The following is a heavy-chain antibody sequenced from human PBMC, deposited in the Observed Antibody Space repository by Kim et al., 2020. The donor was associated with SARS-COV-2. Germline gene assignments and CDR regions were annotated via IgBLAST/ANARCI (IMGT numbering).Heavy chain of an antibody. CDR3: ARAITAAGTGYYYYGMDV. CDR2: ISSSGSTI. CDR1: GFTFSDYY. J-gene: IGHJ6*02. Sequence: GGSLRLSCAASGFTFSDYYMSWIRQAPGKGLEWVSYISSSGSTIYYADSVKGRFTISRDNAKNSLYLQMNSLRAEDTAVYYCARAITAAGTGYYYYGMDVWGQGTTVTVSS. D-gene: IGHD6-13*01. V-gene: IGHV3-11*01.